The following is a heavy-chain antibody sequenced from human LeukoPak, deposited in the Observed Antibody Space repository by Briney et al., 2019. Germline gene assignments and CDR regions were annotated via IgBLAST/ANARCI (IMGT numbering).Heavy chain of an antibody. D-gene: IGHD6-13*01. J-gene: IGHJ4*02. V-gene: IGHV4-30-2*01. CDR3: ARESSSWSNGYSTPPKKYYFDY. Sequence: SETLSLTCTVSGGSISSGGYYWSWIRQPPGKGREWIGYIYHGGSTYYNPSLKSRVTISVDRSKNQFSLKLSSVTAADTAVYYCARESSSWSNGYSTPPKKYYFDYWGQGTLVTVSS. CDR2: IYHGGST. CDR1: GGSISSGGYY.